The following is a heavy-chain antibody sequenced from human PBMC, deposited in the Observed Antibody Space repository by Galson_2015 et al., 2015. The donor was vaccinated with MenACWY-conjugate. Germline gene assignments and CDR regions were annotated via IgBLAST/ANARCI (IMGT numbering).Heavy chain of an antibody. V-gene: IGHV3-21*01. CDR3: ARTLYHYDNLTPSPDP. Sequence: SLRLSCATSGLTFRTHSMNWVRQAPGKGLEWVSSISGDSIYIFYADSVKGRFTISRDNAKNSLFLQMNSLRAEDTAVYFCARTLYHYDNLTPSPDPSRQGTLVAGS. D-gene: IGHD3-22*01. CDR1: GLTFRTHS. J-gene: IGHJ5*02. CDR2: ISGDSIYI.